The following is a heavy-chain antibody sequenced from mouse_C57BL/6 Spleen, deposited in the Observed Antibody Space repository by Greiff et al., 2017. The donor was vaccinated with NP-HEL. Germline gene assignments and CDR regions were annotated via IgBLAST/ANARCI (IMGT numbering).Heavy chain of an antibody. CDR3: ARNHDYYAMDY. CDR2: INPSSGYT. CDR1: VYTFTSYW. J-gene: IGHJ4*01. Sequence: QFHVKPSGAELATPGASVKLSCKASVYTFTSYWMHLVKQRPGPGLAWIGYINPSSGYTKYNQKFKDKATLTADKSSSTAYMQLSSLTYEDSAVYYCARNHDYYAMDYWGQGTSVTVSS. V-gene: IGHV1-7*01.